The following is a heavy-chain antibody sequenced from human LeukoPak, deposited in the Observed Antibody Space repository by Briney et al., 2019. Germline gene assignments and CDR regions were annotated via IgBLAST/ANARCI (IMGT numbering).Heavy chain of an antibody. CDR1: GYTFTSYD. J-gene: IGHJ5*02. CDR3: ARAPGYCSSTSCRRWFDP. D-gene: IGHD2-2*01. Sequence: ASVKVSCKASGYTFTSYDINWVRQATGQGLEWMGWMNPNSGSTGYAQKFQGRVTMTRNTSISTAYMELSSLRSEDTAVYYCARAPGYCSSTSCRRWFDPWGQGTLVTVSS. V-gene: IGHV1-8*01. CDR2: MNPNSGST.